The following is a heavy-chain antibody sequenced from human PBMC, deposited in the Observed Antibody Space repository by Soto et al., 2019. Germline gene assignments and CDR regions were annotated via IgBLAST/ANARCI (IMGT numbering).Heavy chain of an antibody. Sequence: HPGGSLRLSCAASGFTFNDHYMDWFRQAPGKGLEWVGRSRDKTQNHTTEYAASVKGRFTISRDDSKNSLYLQMNSLKTEDTAVYYCVRNLAVSGGGYYFDFWGQGALVTVSS. V-gene: IGHV3-72*01. CDR3: VRNLAVSGGGYYFDF. CDR1: GFTFNDHY. J-gene: IGHJ4*02. CDR2: SRDKTQNHTT. D-gene: IGHD3-10*01.